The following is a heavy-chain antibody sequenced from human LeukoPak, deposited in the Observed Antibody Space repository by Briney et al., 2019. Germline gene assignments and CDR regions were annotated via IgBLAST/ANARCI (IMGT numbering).Heavy chain of an antibody. D-gene: IGHD1-26*01. CDR2: IKEDGREK. CDR1: GLTFSSYS. V-gene: IGHV3-7*01. CDR3: AKDEVGGHFEY. J-gene: IGHJ4*02. Sequence: GGSLRLSCAASGLTFSSYSMNWVRQAPGKGLEWVAKIKEDGREKYYVDSVKGRFTISRDNAKNSLYLQMNSLRAEDTAVYYCAKDEVGGHFEYWGQGTLVTVSS.